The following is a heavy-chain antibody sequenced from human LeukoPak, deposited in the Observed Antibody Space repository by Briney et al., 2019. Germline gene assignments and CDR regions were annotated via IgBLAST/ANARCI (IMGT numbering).Heavy chain of an antibody. D-gene: IGHD3-10*01. CDR1: GYTFTSYD. Sequence: GASVKVSCKASGYTFTSYDINWVRQATGQGLEWMGWMNPNSGNTGYAQKFQGRVTMTRNTSISTAYMELSSLRSEDTAVYYCARTTMVRGVIRGTSFDYWGQGTLVTVSS. CDR3: ARTTMVRGVIRGTSFDY. CDR2: MNPNSGNT. J-gene: IGHJ4*02. V-gene: IGHV1-8*01.